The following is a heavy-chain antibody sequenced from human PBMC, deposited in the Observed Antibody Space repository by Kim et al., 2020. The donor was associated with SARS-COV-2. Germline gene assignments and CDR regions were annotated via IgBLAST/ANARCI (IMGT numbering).Heavy chain of an antibody. D-gene: IGHD3-22*01. Sequence: SVKVSCKASGGTFSSYAISWVRQAPGQGLEWMGGIIPIFGTANYAQKFQGRVTITADESTSTAYMELSSLRSEDTAVYYCARDHSLGRDSRGPLHGWFDPWGQGTLVTVSS. CDR1: GGTFSSYA. V-gene: IGHV1-69*13. J-gene: IGHJ5*02. CDR2: IIPIFGTA. CDR3: ARDHSLGRDSRGPLHGWFDP.